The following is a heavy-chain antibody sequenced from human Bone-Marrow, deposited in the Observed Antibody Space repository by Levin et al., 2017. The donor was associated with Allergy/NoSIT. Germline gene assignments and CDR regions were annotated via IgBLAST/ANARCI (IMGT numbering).Heavy chain of an antibody. J-gene: IGHJ4*02. CDR1: GGTFSTYA. D-gene: IGHD1-14*01. CDR2: IILMFGRT. V-gene: IGHV1-69*13. Sequence: GASVKVSCKASGGTFSTYAISWVRQAPGQGLEWMGGIILMFGRTNYAQKFQGRVTITADESTSTAYMELSSLRFEDTAVYYCARDRKRRGLDYWGQGTLVTVSS. CDR3: ARDRKRRGLDY.